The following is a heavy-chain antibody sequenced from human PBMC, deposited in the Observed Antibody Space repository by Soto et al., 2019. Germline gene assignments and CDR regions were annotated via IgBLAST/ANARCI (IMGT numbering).Heavy chain of an antibody. D-gene: IGHD6-13*01. V-gene: IGHV4-59*01. CDR3: ARSMSAAPYYFDY. CDR1: SGSISTYY. CDR2: GSSSGST. Sequence: QVQLQESGPGLVKPSETLSLTCTVSSGSISTYYWTWIRQPPGKGLEWIGYGSSSGSTKYNPSLTSRLTISVDTSKTQFSLWLTSVTTADTAIYYCARSMSAAPYYFDYWGRGTLVTVST. J-gene: IGHJ4*02.